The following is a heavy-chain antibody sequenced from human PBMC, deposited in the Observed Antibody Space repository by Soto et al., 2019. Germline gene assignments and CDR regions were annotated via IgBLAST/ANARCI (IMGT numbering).Heavy chain of an antibody. CDR1: GFTFSSYA. D-gene: IGHD6-6*01. CDR3: AKDNGYSSSSFFAFDI. CDR2: ISGSGGST. V-gene: IGHV3-23*01. J-gene: IGHJ3*02. Sequence: GGSLRLSCAASGFTFSSYAMSWVRQAPGKGLEWVSAISGSGGSTYYADSVKGRFTISRDNSKNTLYLQMNSLRAEDTAVYYCAKDNGYSSSSFFAFDIWGQGTMVTVSS.